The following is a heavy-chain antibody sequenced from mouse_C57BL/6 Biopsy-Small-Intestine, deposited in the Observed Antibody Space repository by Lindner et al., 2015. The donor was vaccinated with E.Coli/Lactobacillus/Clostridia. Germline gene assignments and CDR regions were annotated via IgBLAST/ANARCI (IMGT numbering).Heavy chain of an antibody. CDR3: ARFSNVVVTAIGDY. V-gene: IGHV1S55*01. J-gene: IGHJ4*01. CDR1: GYTFTVNG. D-gene: IGHD2-13*01. CDR2: ISALSGNT. Sequence: SVKVSCKASGYTFTVNGISWVRQAPGQGLEYIGWISALSGNTNYAQKFQGRVTLTTDTSTSTAYMELRSLNSDDTAVYYCARFSNVVVTAIGDYWGQGTLVTVSS.